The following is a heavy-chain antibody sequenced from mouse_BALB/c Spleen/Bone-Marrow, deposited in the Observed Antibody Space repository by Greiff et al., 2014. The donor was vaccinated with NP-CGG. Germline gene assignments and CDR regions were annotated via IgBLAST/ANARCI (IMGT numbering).Heavy chain of an antibody. Sequence: EVMLVESGGGLVKPGGSLKLSCAASGFTFSDYYMYWVRQTPEKRLEWVATISDGGSDTYYPDSVKGRFTISRDIAKNNLYLQMSSLKSEDTAMYYCARDRGVQGYAMDYWGQGTSVTVSS. D-gene: IGHD6-1*01. CDR3: ARDRGVQGYAMDY. J-gene: IGHJ4*01. V-gene: IGHV5-4*02. CDR2: ISDGGSDT. CDR1: GFTFSDYY.